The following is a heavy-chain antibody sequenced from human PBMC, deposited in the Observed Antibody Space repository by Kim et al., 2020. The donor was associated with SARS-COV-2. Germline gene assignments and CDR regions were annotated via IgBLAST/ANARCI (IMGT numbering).Heavy chain of an antibody. CDR1: GDSIRRTTHY. J-gene: IGHJ6*01. CDR3: ARHEDLDYYGLDV. CDR2: INYSVTT. V-gene: IGHV4-39*01. D-gene: IGHD2-15*01. Sequence: SETLSLTCTVSGDSIRRTTHYWGWIRQPPGKGLEWIGSINYSVTTYYNPSLKSLVTIFVDTSKNQISLKVRSVTAADTAVYYCARHEDLDYYGLDVWGQGTTVTVSS.